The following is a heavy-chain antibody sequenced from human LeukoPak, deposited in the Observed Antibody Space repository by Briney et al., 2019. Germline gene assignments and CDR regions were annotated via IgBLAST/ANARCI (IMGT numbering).Heavy chain of an antibody. CDR2: INQDGSEK. J-gene: IGHJ4*02. CDR1: GFTFNNYC. D-gene: IGHD6-19*01. V-gene: IGHV3-7*01. CDR3: ARGTIAVAGIDY. Sequence: GGSLRLFCAASGFTFNNYCMSGVRHAWREGREWGVNINQDGSEKHYVDCVKGRFTISRDNAKNSLYLQMNSLRAEDTAVYYCARGTIAVAGIDYWGQGTLVTVSS.